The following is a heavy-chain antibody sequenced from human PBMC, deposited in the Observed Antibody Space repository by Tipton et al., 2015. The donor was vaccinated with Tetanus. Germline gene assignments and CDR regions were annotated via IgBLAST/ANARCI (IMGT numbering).Heavy chain of an antibody. Sequence: QVQLVQSGAEVKKPGASVKVSCKASGYSFIDYYMHWVRQAPGQGLEWMGWINPNTGATTYAPHFQGRVTMTTDTSITTAYMELRWLRSDDTAVYYCARGMDYDSSGIDDFWGQGTLVTVSS. J-gene: IGHJ4*02. CDR3: ARGMDYDSSGIDDF. CDR1: GYSFIDYY. V-gene: IGHV1-2*02. D-gene: IGHD3-22*01. CDR2: INPNTGAT.